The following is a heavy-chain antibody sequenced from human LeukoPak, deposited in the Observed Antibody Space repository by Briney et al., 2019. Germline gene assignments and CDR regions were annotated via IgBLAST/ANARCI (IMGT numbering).Heavy chain of an antibody. Sequence: SETLSLTCTVSGGSISTYYWNWIRQPPGKGLEWIGYIYHSGSTNYNPSLQSRVTISVDTSKNQFSLNLNSVTAADTAVYNCARGGAARLHFQNWGQGTQVTVSS. CDR2: IYHSGST. D-gene: IGHD6-6*01. V-gene: IGHV4-59*01. CDR3: ARGGAARLHFQN. CDR1: GGSISTYY. J-gene: IGHJ1*01.